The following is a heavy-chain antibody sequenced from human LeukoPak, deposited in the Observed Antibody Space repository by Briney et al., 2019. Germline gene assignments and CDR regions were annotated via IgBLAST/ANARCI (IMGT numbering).Heavy chain of an antibody. J-gene: IGHJ3*02. D-gene: IGHD1-14*01. CDR2: ISGSGGST. V-gene: IGHV3-23*01. CDR3: AKEPHRYPTADAFDI. Sequence: GGSLRLSCAASGFTFSSYAMSWVRQAPGKGLEWVSAISGSGGSTYYADSVKGRFTVSRDNSKNTLYLQMNSLRAEDTAVYYCAKEPHRYPTADAFDIWAKGQWSPSLQ. CDR1: GFTFSSYA.